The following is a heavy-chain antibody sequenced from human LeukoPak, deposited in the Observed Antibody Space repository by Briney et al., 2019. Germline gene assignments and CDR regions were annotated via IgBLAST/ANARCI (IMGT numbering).Heavy chain of an antibody. CDR1: GFSFSTYS. V-gene: IGHV3-48*04. Sequence: GGSLRLSCAASGFSFSTYSMNWVRQAPGKGLEWVSYIVGSSSTIYYADSVEGRFTISRDNAKNSLYLQMDSLRAEDTAVYYCATDSPETAAFDYWGQGTLVTVSS. J-gene: IGHJ4*02. CDR2: IVGSSSTI. CDR3: ATDSPETAAFDY. D-gene: IGHD1-1*01.